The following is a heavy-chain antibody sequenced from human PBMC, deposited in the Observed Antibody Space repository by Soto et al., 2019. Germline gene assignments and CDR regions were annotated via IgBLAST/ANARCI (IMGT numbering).Heavy chain of an antibody. CDR2: IYYSGTT. CDR1: GYSISSSNW. J-gene: IGHJ4*02. Sequence: QVQLQESGPGLVKPSDTLSLTCAVSGYSISSSNWWGWIRQPPGKGLEWIGYIYYSGTTYYNPSLKSRVTLSVDTSKDQFSLKLTSVTAVDTAVYYCARREIQGPIDYWGQGTLVTVSS. CDR3: ARREIQGPIDY. V-gene: IGHV4-28*01. D-gene: IGHD1-26*01.